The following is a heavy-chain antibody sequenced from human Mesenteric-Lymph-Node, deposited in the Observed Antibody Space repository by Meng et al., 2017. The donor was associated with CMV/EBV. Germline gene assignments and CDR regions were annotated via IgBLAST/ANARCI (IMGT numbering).Heavy chain of an antibody. D-gene: IGHD1-26*01. CDR2: IYHSGST. J-gene: IGHJ4*02. Sequence: SETLSLTCTVSGYSISSGYYWGWIRQPPGKGLEWIGSIYHSGSTYYNPSLKSRVTISVDTSKNQFSLKLSSVTAADTAVYYCASKRGSYPLGYWGQGTLVTVSS. V-gene: IGHV4-38-2*02. CDR1: GYSISSGYY. CDR3: ASKRGSYPLGY.